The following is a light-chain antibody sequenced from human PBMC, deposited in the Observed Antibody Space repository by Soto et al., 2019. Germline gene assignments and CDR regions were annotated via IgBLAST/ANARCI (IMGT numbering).Light chain of an antibody. CDR3: QQYGSSPKT. CDR1: QSLNSNY. CDR2: AIS. J-gene: IGKJ1*01. Sequence: EIVLTQSPGTLSLSPGERATLTCRASQSLNSNYLAWYQHKSGQAPRLLIYAISSRAPGIPDRFSGSGSGTDFTLTISRLEPEDFAVYYCQQYGSSPKTFGQGTKVDIK. V-gene: IGKV3-20*01.